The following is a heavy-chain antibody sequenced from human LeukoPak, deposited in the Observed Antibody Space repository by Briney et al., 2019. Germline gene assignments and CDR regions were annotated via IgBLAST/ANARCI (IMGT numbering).Heavy chain of an antibody. CDR2: ISYDGSNK. Sequence: GGSLRLSCAASGFTFSSYAMHWVRQAPGKGLEWVAVISYDGSNKYYADSVKGRFIISRDNSKNTLYLQMNSLRAEDTAVYYCARVAGYYMGDAFDIWGQGTMVTVSS. CDR1: GFTFSSYA. CDR3: ARVAGYYMGDAFDI. D-gene: IGHD3-22*01. J-gene: IGHJ3*02. V-gene: IGHV3-30*04.